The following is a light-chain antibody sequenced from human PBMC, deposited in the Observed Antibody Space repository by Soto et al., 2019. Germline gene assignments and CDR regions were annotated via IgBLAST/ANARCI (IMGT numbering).Light chain of an antibody. Sequence: IVLTQSPATLSLSPGERATLSCRASQSVGTFFAWYQQKPGQAPRLLIYDASNRATGIPARFSGSGSGTDFTLTISSLEPEDFAVYYCQQCNSWPQWTFGQGTKVEIK. V-gene: IGKV3-11*01. CDR2: DAS. J-gene: IGKJ1*01. CDR3: QQCNSWPQWT. CDR1: QSVGTF.